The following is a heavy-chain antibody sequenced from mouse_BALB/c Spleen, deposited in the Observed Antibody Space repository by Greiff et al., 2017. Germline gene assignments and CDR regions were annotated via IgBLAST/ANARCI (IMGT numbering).Heavy chain of an antibody. Sequence: LQQPGSELVRPGASVKLSCKASGYTFTSYWLHWVKQRPGQVLEWIGNIYPGSGSTNYDEKFKSKAILTVDTSSSTASMQLSSLTSEDSAVYYCTRGDTYCRYDVDSMDYWGQGTSVTVSS. V-gene: IGHV1S22*01. CDR2: IYPGSGST. CDR3: TRGDTYCRYDVDSMDY. J-gene: IGHJ4*01. CDR1: GYTFTSYW. D-gene: IGHD2-14*01.